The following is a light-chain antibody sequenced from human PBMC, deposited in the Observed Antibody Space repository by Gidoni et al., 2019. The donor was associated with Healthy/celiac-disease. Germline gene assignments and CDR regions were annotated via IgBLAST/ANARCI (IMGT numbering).Light chain of an antibody. V-gene: IGKV1-5*01. CDR2: DDS. CDR1: QRISSW. J-gene: IGKJ1*01. Sequence: DIQMTPPPPTLSASFGDRVAITCRASQRISSWLAWYQQQPGKAPKLLIYDDSRWERGVPSRFSGSGSGTEFTLTISSLQPDDFATYYCQQYNRYPRTFGQGTKVEIK. CDR3: QQYNRYPRT.